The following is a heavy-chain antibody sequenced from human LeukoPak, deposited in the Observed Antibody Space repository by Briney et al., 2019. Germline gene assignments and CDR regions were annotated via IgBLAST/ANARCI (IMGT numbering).Heavy chain of an antibody. J-gene: IGHJ3*02. CDR1: GFTFTDHW. Sequence: PGGALRLSCAASGFTFTDHWMSWVRQAPGKGLEWVANINEDGSEKYYVDSVKGRFTISRDNAKKSLYLQMNSLRAEDTAVYYCAKEYSGSYFAAFDIWGQGTMVTVSS. D-gene: IGHD1-26*01. V-gene: IGHV3-7*01. CDR3: AKEYSGSYFAAFDI. CDR2: INEDGSEK.